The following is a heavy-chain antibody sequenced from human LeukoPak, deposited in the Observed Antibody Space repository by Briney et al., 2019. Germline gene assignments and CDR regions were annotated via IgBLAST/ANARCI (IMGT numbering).Heavy chain of an antibody. Sequence: PSETLSLTCAVSGGSINNYKWWSWIRQSPGKGLEWLGEIFYTGSPNYNPSFKSRITMSVDKSNNQFSLILTPVTVADTAVYYCARDGASYYDHWGQGILVTVTS. J-gene: IGHJ5*02. CDR3: ARDGASYYDH. CDR1: GGSINNYKW. CDR2: IFYTGSP. V-gene: IGHV4-4*02. D-gene: IGHD3-10*01.